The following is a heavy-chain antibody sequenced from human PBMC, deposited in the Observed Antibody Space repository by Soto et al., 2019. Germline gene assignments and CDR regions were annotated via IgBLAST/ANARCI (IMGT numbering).Heavy chain of an antibody. Sequence: GGSLRLSCAASGFTFSDYVIHWVRQAAGKGLEWVASMTYDGATEYYADSVKGRFTMSRDNSKRALSLQMNSLRPDDTAVYYCARVRLSIAVNDALDVWGQGTTVTV. V-gene: IGHV3-30*14. CDR1: GFTFSDYV. CDR2: MTYDGATE. J-gene: IGHJ3*01. D-gene: IGHD3-3*02. CDR3: ARVRLSIAVNDALDV.